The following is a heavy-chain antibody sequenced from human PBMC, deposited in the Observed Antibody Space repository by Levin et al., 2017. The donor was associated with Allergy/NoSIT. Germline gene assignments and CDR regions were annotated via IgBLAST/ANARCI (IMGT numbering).Heavy chain of an antibody. V-gene: IGHV3-9*01. D-gene: IGHD3-10*01. J-gene: IGHJ4*02. CDR3: AKDMGDYGSGSYFDY. CDR1: GFTFDDYA. CDR2: ISWNSGNI. Sequence: GGSLRLSCAASGFTFDDYAMHWVRQAPGKGLEWVSGISWNSGNIGYADSVKGRFTISRDNAKNSLYLQMNSLRAEDTALYYCAKDMGDYGSGSYFDYWGQGTLVTVSS.